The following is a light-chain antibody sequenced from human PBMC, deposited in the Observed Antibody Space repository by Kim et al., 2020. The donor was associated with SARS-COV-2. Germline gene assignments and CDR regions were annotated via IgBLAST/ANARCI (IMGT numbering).Light chain of an antibody. V-gene: IGKV3-15*01. CDR2: GAS. CDR1: QSVSGN. Sequence: VSPGERATLACRTSQSVSGNLAWYQQKPGQAPRLLIYGASTRATGIPARFSGSGSGTEFTLTISSLQSEDFAVYYCQQYNNWPLTFGQGTKV. CDR3: QQYNNWPLT. J-gene: IGKJ1*01.